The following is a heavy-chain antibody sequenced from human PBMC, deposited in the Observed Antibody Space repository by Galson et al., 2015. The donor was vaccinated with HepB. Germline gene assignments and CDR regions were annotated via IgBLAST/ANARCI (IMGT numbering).Heavy chain of an antibody. CDR3: ARDPRGYYDSSGYGDFDY. V-gene: IGHV3-30-3*01. Sequence: SLRLSCAASGFTFSSYAMHWVRQAPGKGLEWVAVISYDGSNKYYADSVKGRFTISRDNSKNTLYLQMNSLRAEDTAVYYCARDPRGYYDSSGYGDFDYWGQGTLVTVSS. CDR1: GFTFSSYA. J-gene: IGHJ4*02. D-gene: IGHD3-22*01. CDR2: ISYDGSNK.